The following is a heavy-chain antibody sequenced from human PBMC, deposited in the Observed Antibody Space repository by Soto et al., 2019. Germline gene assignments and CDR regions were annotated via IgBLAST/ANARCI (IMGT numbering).Heavy chain of an antibody. D-gene: IGHD6-19*01. CDR2: ITSSGSEV. CDR1: GFTFSGAA. V-gene: IGHV3-23*01. J-gene: IGHJ5*02. Sequence: VQLLESGGGLVQPGGSLRLSCAASGFTFSGAAMTWVRQAPGKWLEYVSSITSSGSEVFHAASVKARFTMSRDNSKNMLYLQMISLRAEDTAVYYCEKAGYDSGWDWESWVQGALVTVSS. CDR3: EKAGYDSGWDWES.